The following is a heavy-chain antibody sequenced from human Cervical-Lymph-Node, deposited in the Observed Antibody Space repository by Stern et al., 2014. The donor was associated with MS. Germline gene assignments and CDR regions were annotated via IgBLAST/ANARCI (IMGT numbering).Heavy chain of an antibody. CDR2: IYPGDSDT. V-gene: IGHV5-51*03. J-gene: IGHJ4*02. CDR3: AKSASGNYVDH. CDR1: GFSFPAYW. D-gene: IGHD1-26*01. Sequence: EVQLVESGAEVKKPGESLKISCPGSGFSFPAYWIRWVRQKPGKRLEYLGIIYPGDSDTRYSPSFQGHVTVSADKSISTAYLQWSSLEASDTAMYFCAKSASGNYVDHWGQGTLVTVSS.